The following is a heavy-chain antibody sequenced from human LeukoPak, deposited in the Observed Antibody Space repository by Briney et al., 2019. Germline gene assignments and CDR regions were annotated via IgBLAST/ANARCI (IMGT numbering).Heavy chain of an antibody. CDR2: ISSSSSYI. V-gene: IGHV3-21*01. Sequence: PGGSLRLSCAASGFTFSSYSMNWVRQAPGKGLEWVSSISSSSSYIYYADSVKGRFTISRDNAKNSLYLQMNSLRAEDTAVYYCHGELVGGYYYYYYMDVWGKGTTVTVSS. J-gene: IGHJ6*03. CDR1: GFTFSSYS. CDR3: HGELVGGYYYYYYMDV. D-gene: IGHD6-6*01.